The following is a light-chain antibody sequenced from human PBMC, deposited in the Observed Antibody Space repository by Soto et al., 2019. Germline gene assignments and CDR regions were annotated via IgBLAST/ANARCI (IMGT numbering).Light chain of an antibody. CDR2: GAS. Sequence: EIVMTQSPATLSVSPGERATLSFSASQSVSSNLAWYQQKPGQAPRLLIYGASTRATGIPARFSGSGSGTDFTLTISRLEPEDFAVYYCQQRNIWPPVTFGQGTKVDIK. J-gene: IGKJ1*01. CDR1: QSVSSN. CDR3: QQRNIWPPVT. V-gene: IGKV3-15*01.